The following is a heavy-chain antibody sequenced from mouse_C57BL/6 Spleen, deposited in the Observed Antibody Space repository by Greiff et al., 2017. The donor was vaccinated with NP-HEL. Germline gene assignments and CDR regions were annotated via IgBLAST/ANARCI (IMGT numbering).Heavy chain of an antibody. Sequence: QVQLQQPGTELVKPGASVKLSCKASGYTFTSYWMHWVKQRPGQGLEWIGNFIPSNGGTNYNEKFKSQATLTVDTSFSPAYLQLSSLTSEDSAVYYCARERSAIDYWGQGTSVTVSS. J-gene: IGHJ4*01. V-gene: IGHV1-53*01. CDR1: GYTFTSYW. CDR3: ARERSAIDY. CDR2: FIPSNGGT.